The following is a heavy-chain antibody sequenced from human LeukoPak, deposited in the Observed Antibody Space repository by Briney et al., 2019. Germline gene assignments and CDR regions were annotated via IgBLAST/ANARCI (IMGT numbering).Heavy chain of an antibody. CDR3: ARGDYDLWSGGIYYYYGMDV. CDR2: INHSGST. D-gene: IGHD3-3*01. V-gene: IGHV4-34*01. CDR1: GGSFSGYY. J-gene: IGHJ6*02. Sequence: SETLSLTCAVYGGSFSGYYWSWIRQPPGKGLEWIGEINHSGSTNYNPPLKSRVTISVDTSKNQFSLKLSSVTAADTAVYYCARGDYDLWSGGIYYYYGMDVWGQGTTVTVSS.